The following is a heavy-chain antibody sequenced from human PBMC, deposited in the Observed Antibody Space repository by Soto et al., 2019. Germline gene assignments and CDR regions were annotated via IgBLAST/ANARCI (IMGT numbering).Heavy chain of an antibody. Sequence: QVQLVQSGAEVKKPGSSVKVSCKASGGPFSSYAISWVRQAPGQGLEWMGGIIPIFGTANYAQKFQGRVTITADESTTTAYMELSSLRSEDTAGYYCARVVGATTAVAFDIWGQGTMVTVSS. V-gene: IGHV1-69*01. J-gene: IGHJ3*02. CDR3: ARVVGATTAVAFDI. D-gene: IGHD1-26*01. CDR2: IIPIFGTA. CDR1: GGPFSSYA.